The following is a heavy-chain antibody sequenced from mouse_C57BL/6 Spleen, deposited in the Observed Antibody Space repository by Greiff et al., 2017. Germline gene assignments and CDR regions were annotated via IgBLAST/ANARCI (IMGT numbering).Heavy chain of an antibody. D-gene: IGHD4-1*01. CDR1: GYTFTDYY. J-gene: IGHJ1*03. Sequence: VQLQQSGPELVKPGASVKISCKASGYTFTDYYMNWVKQSHGKSLEWIGDINPNNGGTSYNQKFKGKATLTVDKSSSTAYMELRSLTSEDSAVYYCARSVGPYWYFDVWGTGTTVTVSS. CDR2: INPNNGGT. V-gene: IGHV1-26*01. CDR3: ARSVGPYWYFDV.